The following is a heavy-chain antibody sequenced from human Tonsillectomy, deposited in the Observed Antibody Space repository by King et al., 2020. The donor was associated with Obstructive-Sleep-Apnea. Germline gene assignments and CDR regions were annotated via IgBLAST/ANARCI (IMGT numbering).Heavy chain of an antibody. CDR1: GFTFSFYG. V-gene: IGHV3-30*02. CDR3: AKDLEDFDWLRCPCFDY. J-gene: IGHJ4*02. Sequence: VQLVESGGGVVQPGGSLRLSCATSGFTFSFYGMHWVRQAPGKGLVWVAFVRYDETIKNYADSVKGRFTISRDNSKNTLYLQMNSLRTEDTAVYYCAKDLEDFDWLRCPCFDYWGQGTLVTVSS. D-gene: IGHD3-9*01. CDR2: VRYDETIK.